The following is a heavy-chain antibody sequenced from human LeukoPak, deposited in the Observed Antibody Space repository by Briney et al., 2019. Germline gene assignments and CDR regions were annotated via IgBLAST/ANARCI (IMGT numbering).Heavy chain of an antibody. CDR2: INHSGST. Sequence: SETLSLTCAVYGGSFSGYYWSWIRQPPGKGLEWIGEINHSGSTNYNPSLKSRVTISVDTSKTQFSLKLSSVTAADTAVYYCARGLHCSGGSCYSADYWGQGTLVTVSS. J-gene: IGHJ4*02. CDR3: ARGLHCSGGSCYSADY. CDR1: GGSFSGYY. V-gene: IGHV4-34*01. D-gene: IGHD2-15*01.